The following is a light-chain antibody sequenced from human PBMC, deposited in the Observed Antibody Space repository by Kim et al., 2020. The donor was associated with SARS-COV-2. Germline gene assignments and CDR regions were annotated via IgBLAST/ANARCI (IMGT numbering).Light chain of an antibody. CDR1: SRDVGGYNY. V-gene: IGLV2-11*01. Sequence: QSVTISCTGTSRDVGGYNYVSWYQLHPGKAPKLMIYAVNERPSGVPDRFSGSKSGNTAFLTISGLQAEDEADYYCSSYADSSSLLFGGGTQLTVL. J-gene: IGLJ3*02. CDR2: AVN. CDR3: SSYADSSSLL.